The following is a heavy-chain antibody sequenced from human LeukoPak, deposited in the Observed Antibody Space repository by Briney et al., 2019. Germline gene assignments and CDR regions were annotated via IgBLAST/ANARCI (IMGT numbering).Heavy chain of an antibody. V-gene: IGHV7-4-1*02. CDR2: INTNTGNP. Sequence: ASVKVSCEASGYTFTSYAMNWVRQAPGQGLEWMGWINTNTGNPTYAQGFTGRFVFSLDTSVSTAYLQISSLKAEDTAVYYCARELKYGSGSYWAPLDYWGQGTLVTVSS. CDR1: GYTFTSYA. D-gene: IGHD3-10*01. J-gene: IGHJ4*02. CDR3: ARELKYGSGSYWAPLDY.